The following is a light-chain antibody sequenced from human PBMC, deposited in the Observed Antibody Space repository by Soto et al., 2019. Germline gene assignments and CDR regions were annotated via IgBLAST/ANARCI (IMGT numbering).Light chain of an antibody. J-gene: IGKJ1*01. Sequence: EIVLTQFPGTLSLSPGERATLSCRASQSVSSSSLAWYQQKPGQAPRLLIYGGSSRATGIPDRFSGSGSGTDFTLTISRLEPEDFAVYSCQQYGSSPSTFGQGTKV. CDR1: QSVSSSS. CDR2: GGS. CDR3: QQYGSSPST. V-gene: IGKV3-20*01.